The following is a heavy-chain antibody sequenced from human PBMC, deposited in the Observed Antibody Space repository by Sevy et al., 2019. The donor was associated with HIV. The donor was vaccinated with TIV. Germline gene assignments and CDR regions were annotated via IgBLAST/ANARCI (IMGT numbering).Heavy chain of an antibody. CDR1: GFTFSSYW. CDR2: IKQDMSEK. D-gene: IGHD3-22*01. Sequence: GGSLRLSCAASGFTFSSYWMTWVRQAPGKGLEWVANIKQDMSEKYYADSVKGRFTISRDNAWNSLYLQMESLRAEDTAVYYCARAQQVTMLVVIGGLYFDFWGQGTLVTVSS. CDR3: ARAQQVTMLVVIGGLYFDF. V-gene: IGHV3-7*01. J-gene: IGHJ4*02.